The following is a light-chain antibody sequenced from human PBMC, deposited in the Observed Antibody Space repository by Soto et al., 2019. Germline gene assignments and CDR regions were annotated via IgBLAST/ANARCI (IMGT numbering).Light chain of an antibody. CDR2: DVS. Sequence: QSVLTQPASVSGAPVQSITISCTGTSSDVGGYNYVSWYQQHPGKAPKLMIYDVSNRPSGVSNRFSGSKSGNTAALTISGLQAEDEADYYCSSYTSSSIPGVFGGGTKLTVL. J-gene: IGLJ2*01. CDR1: SSDVGGYNY. CDR3: SSYTSSSIPGV. V-gene: IGLV2-14*01.